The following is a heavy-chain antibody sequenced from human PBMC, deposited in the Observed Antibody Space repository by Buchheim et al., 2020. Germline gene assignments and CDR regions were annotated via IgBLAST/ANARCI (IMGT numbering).Heavy chain of an antibody. CDR2: IYPDDSDT. D-gene: IGHD6-13*01. CDR1: GYSFATYW. V-gene: IGHV5-51*03. CDR3: ARLSSSWYVGWFDP. Sequence: EVQLVQSRAEVKKPGESLKISCQGSGYSFATYWIGWVRQMPGKGLEWMGIIYPDDSDTTYSPSFQGHVTISVDKSISTAYLQWSSLKASDTAMYYWARLSSSWYVGWFDPWGQGTL. J-gene: IGHJ5*02.